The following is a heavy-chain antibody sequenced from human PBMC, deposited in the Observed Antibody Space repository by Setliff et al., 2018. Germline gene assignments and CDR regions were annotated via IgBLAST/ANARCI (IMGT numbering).Heavy chain of an antibody. Sequence: GASVKVSCKASGGTFSSYGISWVRQAPGQGLEWMGGTIPIFGTTNYAQKFQGRVSMTRISSITTAYLELSTLKSDDTAVYYCARERYFDNWGQGTLVTVSS. J-gene: IGHJ4*02. CDR1: GGTFSSYG. V-gene: IGHV1-69*05. CDR2: TIPIFGTT. CDR3: ARERYFDN.